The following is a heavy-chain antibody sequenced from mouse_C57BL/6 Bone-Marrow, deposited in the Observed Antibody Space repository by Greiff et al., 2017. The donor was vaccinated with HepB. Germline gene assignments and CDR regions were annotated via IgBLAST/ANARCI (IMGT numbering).Heavy chain of an antibody. CDR3: ARWGDSSGSYFDY. D-gene: IGHD3-2*02. CDR1: GYTFTDYN. CDR2: INPNNGGT. J-gene: IGHJ2*01. Sequence: VQLQQPGAELVKPGASVKMSCKASGYTFTDYNMDWVKQSHGKSLEWIGDINPNNGGTIYNQKFKGKATLTVDKSSSTAYMELRSLTSEDTAVYYCARWGDSSGSYFDYWGQGTTLTVSS. V-gene: IGHV1-18*01.